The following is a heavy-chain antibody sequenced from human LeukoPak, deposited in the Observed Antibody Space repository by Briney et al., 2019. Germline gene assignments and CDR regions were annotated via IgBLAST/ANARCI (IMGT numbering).Heavy chain of an antibody. CDR1: GGTFSSYA. V-gene: IGHV1-69*05. Sequence: SVKVSCKASGGTFSSYAISWVRQAPGQGLEWVGGIIPIFGTANYAQKFQGRVTITTNESTSTAYMELSRLRSEDTAVYYCARAWAACGGDCYSLFGFDYWGQGTLVTVSP. CDR3: ARAWAACGGDCYSLFGFDY. J-gene: IGHJ4*02. CDR2: IIPIFGTA. D-gene: IGHD2-21*02.